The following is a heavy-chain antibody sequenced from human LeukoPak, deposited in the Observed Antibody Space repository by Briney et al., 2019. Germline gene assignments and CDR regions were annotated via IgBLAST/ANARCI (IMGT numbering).Heavy chain of an antibody. Sequence: SETLSLTCTVSGGSISTYYWSWVRQPPGKGLEWIGYIYYSGSTNYNPSLKSRVTISVDTSKNQFSLKLSSVTAADTAVYYCARDIVAAHGAFDIRGQGTMVTVSS. CDR1: GGSISTYY. D-gene: IGHD1-26*01. CDR3: ARDIVAAHGAFDI. J-gene: IGHJ3*02. CDR2: IYYSGST. V-gene: IGHV4-59*01.